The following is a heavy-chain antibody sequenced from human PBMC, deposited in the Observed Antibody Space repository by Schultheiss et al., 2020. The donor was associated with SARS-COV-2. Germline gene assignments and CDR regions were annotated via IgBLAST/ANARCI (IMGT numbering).Heavy chain of an antibody. J-gene: IGHJ3*02. V-gene: IGHV4-31*11. D-gene: IGHD2/OR15-2a*01. CDR1: GGSISSGGYY. CDR3: ASSSLPDAFDI. CDR2: IYYSGST. Sequence: SETLSLTCAVSGGSISSGGYYWSWIRQHPGKGLEWIGYIYYSGSTYYNPSLKSRVTISVDTSKNQFSLKLSSVTAADTAVYYCASSSLPDAFDIWGQGTMVTVSS.